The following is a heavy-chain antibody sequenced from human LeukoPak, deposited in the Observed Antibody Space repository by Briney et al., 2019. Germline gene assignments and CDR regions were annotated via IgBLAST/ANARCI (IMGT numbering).Heavy chain of an antibody. V-gene: IGHV3-30*18. Sequence: GRSLRLSCAAPGFTFSSYGMHWVRQAPGKGVEWVAVISHDGSNKYYADSVKGRFTISRDNSKNTLSLQMSSLRADDTATYYCVKTMVTFGGLIRTDAFDFWGQGTLVIVSS. D-gene: IGHD3-16*01. CDR2: ISHDGSNK. CDR1: GFTFSSYG. J-gene: IGHJ3*01. CDR3: VKTMVTFGGLIRTDAFDF.